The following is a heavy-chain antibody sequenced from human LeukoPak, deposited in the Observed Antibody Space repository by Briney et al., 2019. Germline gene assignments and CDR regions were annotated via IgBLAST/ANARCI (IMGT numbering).Heavy chain of an antibody. D-gene: IGHD5-18*01. CDR3: ARDGGYSYGVFDY. J-gene: IGHJ4*02. CDR1: GYTFTGYY. Sequence: AASVKVSCKASGYTFTGYYMHWVRQAPGQGLEWMGWINPNSGGTNYAQKFQGRVTMTRDTSISTAYMELSRLRSDDTAVYYCARDGGYSYGVFDYWGQGTLVTVSS. CDR2: INPNSGGT. V-gene: IGHV1-2*02.